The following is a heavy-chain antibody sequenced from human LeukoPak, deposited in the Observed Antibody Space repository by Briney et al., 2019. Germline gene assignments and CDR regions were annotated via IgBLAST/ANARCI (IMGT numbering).Heavy chain of an antibody. J-gene: IGHJ4*02. CDR2: IYYTGNT. Sequence: SETLSLTCTVSGGSISSSCYYWGWICQPPGKGLEWIGSIYYTGNTYYNPSLKSRVTISVDTSKNQFSLKLNSVTAADTAVYYCARDGEATAGTVFDYWGQGTLVTVSS. V-gene: IGHV4-39*07. CDR3: ARDGEATAGTVFDY. D-gene: IGHD1-1*01. CDR1: GGSISSSCYY.